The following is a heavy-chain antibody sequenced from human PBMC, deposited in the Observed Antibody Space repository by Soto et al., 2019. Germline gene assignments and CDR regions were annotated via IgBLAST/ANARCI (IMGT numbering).Heavy chain of an antibody. CDR1: GGSISSGGYF. Sequence: QVQLQESGPGLVKPSQTLSLTCTVSGGSISSGGYFWNWIRQHPGKGLEWMGYIYNSRSSYYTPPHMRRVTMSVDRSKNQCSLKLRSVTAADTAVYYCERDGEHYCEHKDAFDIWGQGTMVTVSS. CDR3: ERDGEHYCEHKDAFDI. V-gene: IGHV4-31*03. CDR2: IYNSRSS. J-gene: IGHJ3*02. D-gene: IGHD3-22*01.